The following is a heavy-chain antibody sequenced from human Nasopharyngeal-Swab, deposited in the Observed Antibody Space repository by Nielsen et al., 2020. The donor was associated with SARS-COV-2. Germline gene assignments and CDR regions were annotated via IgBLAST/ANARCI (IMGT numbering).Heavy chain of an antibody. CDR2: INHSGST. V-gene: IGHV4-34*01. CDR3: ARGAHSSSSGVGNWFDP. J-gene: IGHJ5*02. D-gene: IGHD6-6*01. Sequence: IRQPPGKGLEWIGEINHSGSTNYNPSLKSRVTISVDTSKNQFSLKLSSVTAADTAVYYCARGAHSSSSGVGNWFDPWGQGTLVTVSS.